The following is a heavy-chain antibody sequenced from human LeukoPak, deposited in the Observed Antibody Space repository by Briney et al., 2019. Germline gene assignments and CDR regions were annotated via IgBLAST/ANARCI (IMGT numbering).Heavy chain of an antibody. Sequence: PGGSLRLSCAGSGFTFSRHNMNWFRQAPGKGLERVSSISSRSSYIFYADSVKGRFTISRDNAKNSLYLQMNSLGAEDTAVYYCARDAQWLVPEGYYYYMDVWGKGTTVTAPS. V-gene: IGHV3-21*01. CDR3: ARDAQWLVPEGYYYYMDV. D-gene: IGHD6-19*01. J-gene: IGHJ6*03. CDR2: ISSRSSYI. CDR1: GFTFSRHN.